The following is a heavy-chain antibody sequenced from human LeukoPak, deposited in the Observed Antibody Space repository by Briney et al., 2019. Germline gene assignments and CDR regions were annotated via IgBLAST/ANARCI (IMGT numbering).Heavy chain of an antibody. J-gene: IGHJ2*01. CDR1: GGSISPYY. CDR3: ARIYYSSSYDYWYFDL. V-gene: IGHV4-59*01. D-gene: IGHD6-13*01. Sequence: SETLSLTCTVSGGSISPYYWSWIRQPPGKGLKWIGYIYYSGSTNYNPSLKSRVTISVDTSKNQFSLKLSSVTTADTAVCYCARIYYSSSYDYWYFDLWGRGTLVTVSS. CDR2: IYYSGST.